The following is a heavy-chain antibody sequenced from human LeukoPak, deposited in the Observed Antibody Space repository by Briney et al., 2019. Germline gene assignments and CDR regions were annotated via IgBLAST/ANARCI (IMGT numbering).Heavy chain of an antibody. V-gene: IGHV3-23*01. CDR1: GVTFSIYA. CDR2: ITISGDGT. Sequence: GGSLRLSCAVSGVTFSIYAMSWVRQAPGKGLQWVSSITISGDGTYYADSVKGRFTISRDNSDNMLYLQMNSLRVEDTAVYFCAKDRPNYYGSNGHYYRRDGDYWGQGTLVTVSS. D-gene: IGHD3-22*01. J-gene: IGHJ4*02. CDR3: AKDRPNYYGSNGHYYRRDGDY.